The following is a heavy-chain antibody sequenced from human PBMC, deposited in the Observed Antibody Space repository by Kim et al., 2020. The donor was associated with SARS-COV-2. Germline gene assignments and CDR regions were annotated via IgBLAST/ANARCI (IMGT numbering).Heavy chain of an antibody. CDR3: AREFGTMACSGGSCYRIQH. CDR1: GYTFTSYA. J-gene: IGHJ1*01. D-gene: IGHD2-15*01. V-gene: IGHV1-3*01. CDR2: INAGNGNT. Sequence: ASVKVSCKASGYTFTSYAMHWVRQAPGQRLEWMGWINAGNGNTKYSQKFQGRVTITRDTSASTAYMELSSLRSEDTAVYYCAREFGTMACSGGSCYRIQHWGQGTLVTVSS.